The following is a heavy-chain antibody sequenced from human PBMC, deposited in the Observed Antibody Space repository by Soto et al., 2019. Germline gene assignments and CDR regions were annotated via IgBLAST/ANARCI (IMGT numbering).Heavy chain of an antibody. J-gene: IGHJ4*02. V-gene: IGHV4-39*01. CDR2: IYFSGST. D-gene: IGHD3-22*01. CDR3: ARQSYDSSDYFDS. CDR1: GDSISSSRFY. Sequence: SETLSLTCTVSGDSISSSRFYWGWIRQLPGKGLEWFGGIYFSGSTYYNPSLKSRVSISVDTSRIHFSLKLISVTAADTAVYYCARQSYDSSDYFDSWGQGTLVTVSS.